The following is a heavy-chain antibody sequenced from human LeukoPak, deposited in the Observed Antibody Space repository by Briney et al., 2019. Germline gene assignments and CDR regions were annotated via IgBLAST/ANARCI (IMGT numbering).Heavy chain of an antibody. CDR1: GGSIRSSSYY. D-gene: IGHD3-22*01. J-gene: IGHJ4*02. Sequence: SETLSLTCTVSGGSIRSSSYYWAWIRQPPGKGLEWLGYIYYSGSTYYNASLKSRITISVDTSKNQFSLKLSSVTAADTAVYFCAISTYYYDSSGIFWGQGTLVTVSS. CDR2: IYYSGST. V-gene: IGHV4-39*01. CDR3: AISTYYYDSSGIF.